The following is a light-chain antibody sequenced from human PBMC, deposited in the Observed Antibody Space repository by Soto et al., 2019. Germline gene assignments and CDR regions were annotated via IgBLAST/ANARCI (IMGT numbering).Light chain of an antibody. CDR2: DAS. CDR1: QSVSSY. CDR3: QHYGSSPT. V-gene: IGKV3-11*01. Sequence: EIVLTQSPATLSLSPGERATRSCRASQSVSSYLAWYQQKPGQAPRLLIYDASNRATGIPARFSGSGSGTDFTLPISSLEPEDFAVYYCQHYGSSPTFGQGTKVDIK. J-gene: IGKJ1*01.